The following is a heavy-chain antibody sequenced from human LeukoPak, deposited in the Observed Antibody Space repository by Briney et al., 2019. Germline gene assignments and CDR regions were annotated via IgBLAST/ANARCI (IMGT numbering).Heavy chain of an antibody. CDR1: GGSISSGSYY. CDR3: ARGPVLLWFGELSNNYFDY. V-gene: IGHV4-61*10. Sequence: SETLSLTCTVSGGSISSGSYYWSWIRQPAGKGLEWIGYIYYSGSTNYNPSLKSRVTISVDTSKNQFSLKLSSVTAADTAVYYCARGPVLLWFGELSNNYFDYWGQGTLVTVSS. D-gene: IGHD3-10*01. CDR2: IYYSGST. J-gene: IGHJ4*02.